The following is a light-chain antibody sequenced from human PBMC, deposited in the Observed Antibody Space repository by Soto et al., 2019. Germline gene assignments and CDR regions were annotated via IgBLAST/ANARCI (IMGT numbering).Light chain of an antibody. CDR1: QGIRND. V-gene: IGKV1-17*01. CDR3: LQHNNYRTWT. Sequence: DIQMTQSPSSLSASVGDRVTITCRASQGIRNDLGGYQQKPGKAPKRLIYAASSLQGGVPSRFSGSGSRTQFALTISGLQPEDCATYYGLQHNNYRTWTFGQGTNVELK. CDR2: AAS. J-gene: IGKJ1*01.